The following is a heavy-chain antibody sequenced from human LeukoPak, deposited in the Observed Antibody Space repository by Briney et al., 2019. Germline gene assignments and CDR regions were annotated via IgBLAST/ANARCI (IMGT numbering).Heavy chain of an antibody. CDR1: GFTFSSYC. V-gene: IGHV3-74*01. CDR2: INSDRSRT. Sequence: PGGSLRLSCAASGFTFSSYCMHWVRQAPGKGLLWVSRINSDRSRTSYAASVKGRFTIARDNAKNTLYLQMTSLRAEATAVYYCAKVGVVVVPSYSRPSILDYYYMDVWGKGTTVTVSS. D-gene: IGHD2-21*01. J-gene: IGHJ6*03. CDR3: AKVGVVVVPSYSRPSILDYYYMDV.